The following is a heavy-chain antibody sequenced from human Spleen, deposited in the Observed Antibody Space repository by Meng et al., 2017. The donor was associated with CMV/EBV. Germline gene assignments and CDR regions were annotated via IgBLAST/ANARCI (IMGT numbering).Heavy chain of an antibody. Sequence: SETLSLTCAVYGGSFSGYSWTWIRQPPGKGLEWIGEISHSGSTIYNPSLKSRVTISVVTSKKELSLNLSSVTAADTAVYYCARATGSIMISGVLITGLYGLGVWGQGTTVTVSS. CDR3: ARATGSIMISGVLITGLYGLGV. J-gene: IGHJ6*02. CDR1: GGSFSGYS. CDR2: ISHSGST. D-gene: IGHD3-3*01. V-gene: IGHV4-34*01.